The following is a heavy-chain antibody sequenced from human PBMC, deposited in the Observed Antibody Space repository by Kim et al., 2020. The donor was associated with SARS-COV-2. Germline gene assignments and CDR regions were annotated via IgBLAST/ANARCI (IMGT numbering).Heavy chain of an antibody. CDR3: ARGDCSGGSCYFDAFDI. D-gene: IGHD2-15*01. J-gene: IGHJ3*02. V-gene: IGHV4-61*02. Sequence: SETLSLTCTVSGGSISSGSYYWSWIRQPAGKGLEWIGRIYTSGSTNYNPSLKSRVTISVDTSKNQFSLKLSPVTAADTAVYYCARGDCSGGSCYFDAFDIWGQGTMVTVSS. CDR1: GGSISSGSYY. CDR2: IYTSGST.